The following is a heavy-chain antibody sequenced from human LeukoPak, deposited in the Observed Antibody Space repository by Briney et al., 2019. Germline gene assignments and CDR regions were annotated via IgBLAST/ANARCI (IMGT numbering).Heavy chain of an antibody. CDR2: ISYDGSNK. V-gene: IGHV3-30-3*01. CDR1: GFTFSSYA. D-gene: IGHD6-19*01. CDR3: AKDLAGAGTVEFDY. Sequence: GGSLRLSCAASGFTFSSYAMHWVRQAPGKGLEWVAVISYDGSNKYYADSVKGRFTISRDNSKNTLYLQMNSLRAEDTAVYYCAKDLAGAGTVEFDYWGQETLSPSPQ. J-gene: IGHJ4*02.